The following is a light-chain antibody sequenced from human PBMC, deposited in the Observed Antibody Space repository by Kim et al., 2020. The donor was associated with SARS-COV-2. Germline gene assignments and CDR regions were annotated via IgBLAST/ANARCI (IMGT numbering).Light chain of an antibody. J-gene: IGLJ1*01. V-gene: IGLV2-11*01. CDR3: CSYAGSYTYV. CDR1: SSDVGGYTY. CDR2: DVS. Sequence: GQSVTISCTGTSSDVGGYTYVSWYQQHPGKAPNLMIYDVSKRPSGVPDRFSGSKSGNTASLTISGLQAEDEADYYCCSYAGSYTYVFGTGTKVTVL.